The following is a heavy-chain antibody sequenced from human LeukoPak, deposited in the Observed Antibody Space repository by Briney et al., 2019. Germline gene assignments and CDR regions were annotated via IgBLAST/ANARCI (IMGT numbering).Heavy chain of an antibody. V-gene: IGHV3-53*03. CDR3: SGGPAGRRY. CDR2: IYSGGNT. CDR1: GFSVGFNY. Sequence: SGGSLRLSCAASGFSVGFNYMTWVRQAPGKGLEWVSVIYSGGNTDYADSVKGRFTISRDNSKNTVYLQMNTLRVEDTAVYYYSGGPAGRRYWGQGNLVTVSS. J-gene: IGHJ4*02.